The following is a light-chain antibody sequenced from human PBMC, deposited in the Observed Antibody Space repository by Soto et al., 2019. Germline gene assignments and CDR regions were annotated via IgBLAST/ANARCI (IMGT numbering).Light chain of an antibody. J-gene: IGLJ2*01. Sequence: QSALTQPASVSGSPGQSITISCTRTSSDVGGYNYVSWYQQHPGKAPKLMIYDVSNRPSGVSNRFSGSKSGNTASLTISGLQGEDEADYYCSSYTSSSTVVFGGGTQLTVL. V-gene: IGLV2-14*01. CDR2: DVS. CDR1: SSDVGGYNY. CDR3: SSYTSSSTVV.